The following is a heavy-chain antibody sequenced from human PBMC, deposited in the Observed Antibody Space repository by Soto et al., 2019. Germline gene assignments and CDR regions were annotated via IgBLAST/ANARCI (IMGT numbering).Heavy chain of an antibody. D-gene: IGHD6-13*01. J-gene: IGHJ6*03. CDR2: ISHGGGST. V-gene: IGHV3-23*01. CDR1: GFTFRRYA. Sequence: GGALRLSRAASGFTFRRYAISWVRPAPGKGLEWVSGISHGGGSTYFADSVKGRFTISRDNSKNTLYLEMNSLRAEDTAVYYCAKGGTAGFPHYMDVWGKGTTVTVSS. CDR3: AKGGTAGFPHYMDV.